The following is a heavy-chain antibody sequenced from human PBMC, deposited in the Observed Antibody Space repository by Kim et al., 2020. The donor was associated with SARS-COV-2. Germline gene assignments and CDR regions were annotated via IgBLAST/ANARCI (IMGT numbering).Heavy chain of an antibody. V-gene: IGHV3-9*01. CDR3: AKGKGPYYYGSGRANPSNYYRMDV. J-gene: IGHJ6*02. Sequence: GGSLRLSCAASGFTFDDYAMHWVRQAPGKGLEWVSGISWNSGSIGYADSVKGRFTISRDNAKNSLYLQMNSLRAEDTALYYCAKGKGPYYYGSGRANPSNYYRMDVWGQGTTVTVSS. CDR2: ISWNSGSI. CDR1: GFTFDDYA. D-gene: IGHD3-10*01.